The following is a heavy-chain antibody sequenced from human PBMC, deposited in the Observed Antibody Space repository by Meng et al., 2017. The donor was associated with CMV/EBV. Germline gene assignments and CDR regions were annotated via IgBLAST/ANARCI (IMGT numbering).Heavy chain of an antibody. CDR1: GGSFSGYY. D-gene: IGHD1-26*01. Sequence: GSLRLSCAVYGGSFSGYYWSWNRQHPGKGLEWIGEINHIGSTNYNRALKSRVTISVDTAKNQFSLKLSSVTAADTAVYYCARDGVGATTGFDYWGQGTMVTVSS. CDR3: ARDGVGATTGFDY. V-gene: IGHV4-34*01. J-gene: IGHJ4*02. CDR2: INHIGST.